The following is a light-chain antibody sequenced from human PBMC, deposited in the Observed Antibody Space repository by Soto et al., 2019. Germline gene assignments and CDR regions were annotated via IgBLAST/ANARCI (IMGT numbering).Light chain of an antibody. CDR2: EGS. V-gene: IGLV2-23*01. J-gene: IGLJ3*02. Sequence: QSALTQPASVSGSPGQSITISCIGTSSDVGSYNLVSWYQQYPGKAPKLMIYEGSKRPSGVSNRFSGSKSGNTASLTISGLRAEDGADYYCCAYTSSATLVFGGGPKLTVL. CDR1: SSDVGSYNL. CDR3: CAYTSSATLV.